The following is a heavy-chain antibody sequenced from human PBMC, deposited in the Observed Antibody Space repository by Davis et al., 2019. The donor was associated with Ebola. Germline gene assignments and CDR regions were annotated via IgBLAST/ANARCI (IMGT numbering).Heavy chain of an antibody. V-gene: IGHV3-53*05. J-gene: IGHJ3*02. CDR3: ARDTIFGVVIILGAFDI. CDR1: GFTVSSNY. CDR2: IYSGGRT. D-gene: IGHD3-3*01. Sequence: GESLKISCAASGFTVSSNYMSWVRQAPGKGLEWVSVIYSGGRTYYADSVKGRFTISRDNSKNTLYLQMNSLRAEDTAVYYCARDTIFGVVIILGAFDIWGQGTMVTVSS.